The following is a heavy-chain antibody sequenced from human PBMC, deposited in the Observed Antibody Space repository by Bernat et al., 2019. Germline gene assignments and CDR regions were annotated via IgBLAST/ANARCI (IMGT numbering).Heavy chain of an antibody. CDR1: GFTFSSFA. CDR2: ISDNGAGT. CDR3: AKRWGERLSTFDF. J-gene: IGHJ3*01. V-gene: IGHV3-23*04. D-gene: IGHD1-1*01. Sequence: EVQLVESGGGLVKPGGSLRLSCAASGFTFSSFAMSWVRQAPGKGLEWVSAISDNGAGTYYADSVKGRFTISRDNSKNTLSLQMNTLRAEDTAVYYCAKRWGERLSTFDFWGQGTMVTVSS.